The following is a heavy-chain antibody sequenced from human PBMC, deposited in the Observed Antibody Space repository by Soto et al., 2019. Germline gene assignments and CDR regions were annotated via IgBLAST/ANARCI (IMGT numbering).Heavy chain of an antibody. CDR3: AKDAVSGDGIWLLDS. J-gene: IGHJ4*02. V-gene: IGHV3-48*02. CDR1: GFTISTYH. Sequence: GGSLRLSCAASGFTISTYHLNWVRQAPGKGLEWVSYISTDLRALYYADSVRGRFTISRDNAKNSLYLQMTSLRDEDTAVYYCAKDAVSGDGIWLLDSWGQGTVVTVSS. D-gene: IGHD4-17*01. CDR2: ISTDLRAL.